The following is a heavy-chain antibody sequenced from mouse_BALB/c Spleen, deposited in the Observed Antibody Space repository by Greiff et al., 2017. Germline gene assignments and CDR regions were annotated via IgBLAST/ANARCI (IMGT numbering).Heavy chain of an antibody. CDR3: VRSGYYGSSYEDY. V-gene: IGHV14-3*02. Sequence: EVQLQQSGAELVKPGASVKLSCTASGFNIKDTYMNWVKQRPEQGLEWIGRIDPANGNTKYDPKFQGKATITADTSSNTAYLQLSSLTSEDTAGYYVVRSGYYGSSYEDYWGQGTSVTVSS. CDR2: IDPANGNT. CDR1: GFNIKDTY. D-gene: IGHD1-1*01. J-gene: IGHJ4*01.